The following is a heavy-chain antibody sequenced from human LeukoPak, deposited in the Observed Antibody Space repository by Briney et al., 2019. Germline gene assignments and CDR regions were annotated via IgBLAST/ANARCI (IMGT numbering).Heavy chain of an antibody. J-gene: IGHJ4*02. CDR3: AHRKNYYDSSVFDN. V-gene: IGHV2-5*02. Sequence: SGPTLVNPTQTLTLTCTFSGFSLNTRGVGVGWIRQPPGRVLEWLALIYWDDDRRYSPSLKSRLTITKDTSKNQVVPTMTNMDPVDTATYFCAHRKNYYDSSVFDNWGQGTLVTVSS. D-gene: IGHD3-22*01. CDR2: IYWDDDR. CDR1: GFSLNTRGVG.